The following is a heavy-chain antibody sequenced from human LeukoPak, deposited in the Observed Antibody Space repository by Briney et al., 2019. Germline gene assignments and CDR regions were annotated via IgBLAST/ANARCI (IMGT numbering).Heavy chain of an antibody. Sequence: ASVKVSCKASGYTFTGYYMHWVRQAPGQGLEWMGWINPNSGGTNYAQKFQGRVTMTRDTSISTAYMELSRLRSDDTAVYYSARDPRTITYFSQGFDYWGQGTPVTVSS. CDR2: INPNSGGT. CDR1: GYTFTGYY. CDR3: ARDPRTITYFSQGFDY. D-gene: IGHD1-14*01. V-gene: IGHV1-2*02. J-gene: IGHJ4*02.